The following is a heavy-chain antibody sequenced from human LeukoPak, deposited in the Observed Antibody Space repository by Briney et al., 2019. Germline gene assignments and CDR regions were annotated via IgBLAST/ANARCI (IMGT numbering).Heavy chain of an antibody. Sequence: GGSLRLSCAGSGFTFINYGMIWVRQAPGKGLEWVSSVSGSGTSTHYADSVKGRFTITRDNSKDTVDLQMNSLRAEDTAVYYCARSNDDYGDYIDYWGQGTLVTVSS. CDR3: ARSNDDYGDYIDY. J-gene: IGHJ4*02. V-gene: IGHV3-23*01. D-gene: IGHD4-17*01. CDR2: VSGSGTST. CDR1: GFTFINYG.